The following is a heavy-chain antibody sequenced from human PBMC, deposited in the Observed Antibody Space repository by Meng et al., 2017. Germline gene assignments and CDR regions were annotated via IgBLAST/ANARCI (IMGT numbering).Heavy chain of an antibody. CDR1: GGTFSSYT. CDR2: IIPILGIA. J-gene: IGHJ3*02. CDR3: AGSPDQDAFDI. Sequence: QGQLVQSWAEVKKPGSSVKVSCKASGGTFSSYTISWVRQAPGQGLEWMGRIIPILGIANYAQKFQGRVTITADKSTSTAYMELSSLRSEDTAVYYCAGSPDQDAFDIWGQGTMVTVSS. V-gene: IGHV1-69*02.